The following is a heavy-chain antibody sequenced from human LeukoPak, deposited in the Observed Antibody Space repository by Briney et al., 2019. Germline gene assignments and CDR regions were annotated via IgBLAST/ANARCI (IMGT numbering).Heavy chain of an antibody. Sequence: GGSLRLSCSASGFAFSSQAMGWVRQAPGKGLEWVSVISDSGSLTYYADSVKGRFTISRDNSKNTLYLQMNSLRVEDTAVYYCARGKLGSFDIWGQGTLVTVSS. CDR2: ISDSGSLT. CDR3: ARGKLGSFDI. D-gene: IGHD3-16*01. J-gene: IGHJ3*02. V-gene: IGHV3-23*01. CDR1: GFAFSSQA.